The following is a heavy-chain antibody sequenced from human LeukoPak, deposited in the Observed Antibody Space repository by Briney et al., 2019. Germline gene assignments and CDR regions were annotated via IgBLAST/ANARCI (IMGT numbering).Heavy chain of an antibody. D-gene: IGHD3-3*01. CDR1: GGSISSSSYY. Sequence: KSSETLSLTCTVSGGSISSSSYYWGWIRQPPGKGLEWIVSIYYSGSTYYNPSLKSRVTISVDTSKNQFSLKLSSVTAADTAVYYCARGDYDFWSGYLILNWFDPWGQGTLVTVSS. V-gene: IGHV4-39*01. CDR2: IYYSGST. J-gene: IGHJ5*02. CDR3: ARGDYDFWSGYLILNWFDP.